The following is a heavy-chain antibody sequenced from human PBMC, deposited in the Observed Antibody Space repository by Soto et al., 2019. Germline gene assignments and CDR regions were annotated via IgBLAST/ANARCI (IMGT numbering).Heavy chain of an antibody. CDR1: GGSVSSGSYY. CDR2: IYYSGST. J-gene: IGHJ4*02. D-gene: IGHD6-6*01. CDR3: ASGPDSSSALDY. V-gene: IGHV4-61*01. Sequence: LETLSLTCTVSGGSVSSGSYYWSWIRQPPGKGLEWIGYIYYSGSTNYNRSLKSRVTISVDTSKNQFSLKLSSVTAADTAVYYCASGPDSSSALDYWGQGTLVTVSS.